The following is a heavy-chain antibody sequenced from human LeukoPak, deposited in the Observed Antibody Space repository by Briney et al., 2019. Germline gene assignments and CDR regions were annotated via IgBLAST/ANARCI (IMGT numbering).Heavy chain of an antibody. CDR1: GGSFSSYY. V-gene: IGHV4-34*01. Sequence: PSETLSLTCAVPGGSFSSYYYSWIRQPPGKGLEWIGEISPSGSTNYKPSLKSRVTISIDTSKNQFSLNESSVTAADTAVYYCARFRSYDVLTGYYGPVWFDPWGQGTLVTVSS. J-gene: IGHJ5*02. CDR2: ISPSGST. CDR3: ARFRSYDVLTGYYGPVWFDP. D-gene: IGHD3-9*01.